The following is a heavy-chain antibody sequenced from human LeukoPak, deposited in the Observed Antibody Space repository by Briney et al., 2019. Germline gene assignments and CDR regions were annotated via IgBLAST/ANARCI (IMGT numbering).Heavy chain of an antibody. Sequence: PSETLSLTCAVYGASFSYDYWSWIRQAPGKGLEWIGEINHSGTITYNPSLKSRGTISAEKSKSQFSLRLTSVTAADTAVYYCAKGVWAPRFDSWGQGTLVTVSS. CDR2: INHSGTI. CDR3: AKGVWAPRFDS. J-gene: IGHJ5*01. V-gene: IGHV4-34*01. CDR1: GASFSYDY. D-gene: IGHD7-27*01.